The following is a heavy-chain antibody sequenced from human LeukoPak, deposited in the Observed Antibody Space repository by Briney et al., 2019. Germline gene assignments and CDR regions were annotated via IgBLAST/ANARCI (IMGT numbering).Heavy chain of an antibody. D-gene: IGHD3-3*01. CDR2: IYYSGST. Sequence: PSETLSLTCTVSGGSISSSSYYWGWIRQPPGKGLEWIGSIYYSGSTYYNPSLKSRVTISVDTSKNQISLKLTSVTAADTAVYYCARGRYSDLWSGEAEYFQHWGQGTLVTVSS. V-gene: IGHV4-39*07. CDR3: ARGRYSDLWSGEAEYFQH. CDR1: GGSISSSSYY. J-gene: IGHJ1*01.